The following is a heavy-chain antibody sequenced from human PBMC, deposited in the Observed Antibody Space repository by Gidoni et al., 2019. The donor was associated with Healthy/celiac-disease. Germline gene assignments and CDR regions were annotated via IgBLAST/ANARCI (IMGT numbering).Heavy chain of an antibody. CDR3: ARHITFGGVIVYGMDV. Sequence: EVQLVESGGCLVKPGGSLRLSCAASGFTFSSYSMNWVRQAPGKGLEWVSSISSSSSYIYYADSVKGRFTISRDNAKNSLYLQMNSLRAEDTAVYYCARHITFGGVIVYGMDVWGQGTTVTVSS. CDR2: ISSSSSYI. J-gene: IGHJ6*02. D-gene: IGHD3-16*02. CDR1: GFTFSSYS. V-gene: IGHV3-21*01.